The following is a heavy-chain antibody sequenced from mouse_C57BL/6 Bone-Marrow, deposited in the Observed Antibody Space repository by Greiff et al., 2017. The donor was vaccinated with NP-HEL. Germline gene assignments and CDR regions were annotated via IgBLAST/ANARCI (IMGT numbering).Heavy chain of an antibody. J-gene: IGHJ3*01. V-gene: IGHV5-6*01. CDR3: ARGPY. CDR1: GFTFSSYG. CDR2: ISSGGSYT. Sequence: EVMLVESGGDLVKPGGSLKLSCAASGFTFSSYGMSWVRQTPDKRLEWVATISSGGSYTYYPDSVKGRFTISRDNAKNTLYLQMSSLKSEDTAMYYCARGPYWGQGTLVTVSA.